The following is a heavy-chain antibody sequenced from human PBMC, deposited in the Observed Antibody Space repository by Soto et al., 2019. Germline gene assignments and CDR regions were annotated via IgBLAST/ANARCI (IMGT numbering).Heavy chain of an antibody. Sequence: ASVKVSCKASGYTFTSFDINWVRQATGQGLEWMGWMNPNSGHTGYAQKFQGRVTMTRDTSISTAYMELSSLGCEDTAVYYCTRGRNSGDGYNGGGYWGQGTLVTVSS. V-gene: IGHV1-8*01. J-gene: IGHJ4*02. CDR2: MNPNSGHT. CDR1: GYTFTSFD. CDR3: TRGRNSGDGYNGGGY. D-gene: IGHD1-1*01.